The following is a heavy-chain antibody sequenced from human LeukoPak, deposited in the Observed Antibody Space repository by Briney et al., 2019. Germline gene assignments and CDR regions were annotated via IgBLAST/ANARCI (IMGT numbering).Heavy chain of an antibody. D-gene: IGHD3-22*01. CDR2: ISGSGGST. CDR1: GFTFSTYA. J-gene: IGHJ4*02. CDR3: APGDSSGYYRN. V-gene: IGHV3-23*01. Sequence: PGGSLRLSCAASGFTFSTYAMSWVRQAPGKGLEWVSVISGSGGSTYYADSVKGRFTISIDNSKNTLYLQMNSLRAEDTAVYYCAPGDSSGYYRNWGQGTLVTVSS.